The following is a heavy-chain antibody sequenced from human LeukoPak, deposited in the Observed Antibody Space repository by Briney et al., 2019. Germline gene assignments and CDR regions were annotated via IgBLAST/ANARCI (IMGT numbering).Heavy chain of an antibody. D-gene: IGHD6-13*01. CDR2: IYYSGST. CDR3: ASKEIAAAPFDP. J-gene: IGHJ5*02. CDR1: GGSISSSSYY. Sequence: SETLSLTCTVSGGSISSSSYYWGWIRQPPGKGLEWIGSIYYSGSTYYNPSLKSRVTISVDTSKNQFSLKLSSVTAADTAVYYCASKEIAAAPFDPWGQGTLVTVSS. V-gene: IGHV4-39*07.